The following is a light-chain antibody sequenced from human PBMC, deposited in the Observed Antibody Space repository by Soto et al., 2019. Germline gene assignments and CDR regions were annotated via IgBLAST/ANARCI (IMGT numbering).Light chain of an antibody. CDR1: SSNIGSNY. J-gene: IGLJ1*01. Sequence: QSVLTQPPSASWTPGQRVTSSCSGSSSNIGSNYGYWYQQLPGTAPKLLIYRNNQRLSGVPDRFSGSKSGTSASLPISGLRSEDEADYYCAAWDDSLSGYVFGTGTKVTVL. V-gene: IGLV1-47*01. CDR2: RNN. CDR3: AAWDDSLSGYV.